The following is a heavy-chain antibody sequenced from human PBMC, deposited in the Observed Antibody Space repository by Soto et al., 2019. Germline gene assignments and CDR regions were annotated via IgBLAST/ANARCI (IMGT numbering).Heavy chain of an antibody. Sequence: GGSLRLSCAASGFTFSSYAMSWVRQAPGKGLEWVSAISGSGGSTYYADSVKGRFTISRDNSKNTLYLQMNSLRAEDTAVYYCAKDRGAIVVVPTNWFDPWGQGTLVTVSS. J-gene: IGHJ5*02. V-gene: IGHV3-23*01. CDR3: AKDRGAIVVVPTNWFDP. CDR1: GFTFSSYA. CDR2: ISGSGGST. D-gene: IGHD2-2*01.